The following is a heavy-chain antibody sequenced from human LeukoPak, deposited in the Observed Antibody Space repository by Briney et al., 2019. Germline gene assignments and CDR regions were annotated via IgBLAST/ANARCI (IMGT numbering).Heavy chain of an antibody. Sequence: PGGSLRLSCAASGFTFSSYWMHWVRQAPGKGLVWVSRINSDGSSTSYADSVKGRFTISRDNAKNTLYLQMNSLRAEDTAVYYCARSFYGGWFDPWGQGTLVTVSS. CDR3: ARSFYGGWFDP. CDR1: GFTFSSYW. V-gene: IGHV3-74*01. CDR2: INSDGSST. J-gene: IGHJ5*02. D-gene: IGHD4-23*01.